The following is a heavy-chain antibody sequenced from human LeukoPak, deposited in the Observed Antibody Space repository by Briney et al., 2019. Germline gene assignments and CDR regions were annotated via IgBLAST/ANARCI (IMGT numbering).Heavy chain of an antibody. D-gene: IGHD3-10*01. CDR2: ISAYNGNT. CDR1: GYTFTSYG. J-gene: IGHJ4*02. CDR3: ARGPYYGSGAFDY. Sequence: ASVKVSCKASGYTFTSYGISWVRQAPGQGLEWMGWISAYNGNTNYAQKFQGWVTMTRDTSISTAYMELSRLGSDDTAVYYCARGPYYGSGAFDYWGQGTLVTVSS. V-gene: IGHV1-18*01.